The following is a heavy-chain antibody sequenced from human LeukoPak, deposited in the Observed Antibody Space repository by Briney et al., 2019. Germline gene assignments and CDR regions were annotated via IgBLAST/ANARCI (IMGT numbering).Heavy chain of an antibody. CDR3: ARDPDYYYYDSSGYHPGFDY. CDR1: EFSVGSNY. J-gene: IGHJ4*02. Sequence: GGSLRLSCAASEFSVGSNYMTWVRQAPGKGLEWVAVISYDGSNKYYADSVKGRFTISRDNSKNTLYLQMNSLRAEDTAVYYCARDPDYYYYDSSGYHPGFDYWGQGTLVTVSS. D-gene: IGHD3-22*01. CDR2: ISYDGSNK. V-gene: IGHV3-30*03.